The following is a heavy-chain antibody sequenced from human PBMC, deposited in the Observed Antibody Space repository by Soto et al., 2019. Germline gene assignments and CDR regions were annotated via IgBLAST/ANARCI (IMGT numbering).Heavy chain of an antibody. CDR2: IFYSGLT. CDR3: ATQTGLYYYGMDV. CDR1: GGSINAFF. J-gene: IGHJ6*02. Sequence: QVQLQESGPGLVKPSETLSLTCTVSGGSINAFFWSWVRQPPGKGLESIGYIFYSGLTNYNPSLKSRVTISLDTSKTQFSLNLTSVTAADTAVYYCATQTGLYYYGMDVWGQGTTVAVSS. V-gene: IGHV4-59*01.